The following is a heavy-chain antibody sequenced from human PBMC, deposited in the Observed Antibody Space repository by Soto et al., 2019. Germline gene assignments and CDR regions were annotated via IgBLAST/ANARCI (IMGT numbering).Heavy chain of an antibody. V-gene: IGHV4-34*01. J-gene: IGHJ4*02. D-gene: IGHD1-1*01. Sequence: SSETLSLTCAVYGGSLSGYYWTWIRRPPGKGLEWIGEIHHSGSINYNSSLKSRVTISADTSKNQFFLKLSSVTAADTAGYYCSRGGDAYKAGNYWGQGTLVTVS. CDR3: SRGGDAYKAGNY. CDR1: GGSLSGYY. CDR2: IHHSGSI.